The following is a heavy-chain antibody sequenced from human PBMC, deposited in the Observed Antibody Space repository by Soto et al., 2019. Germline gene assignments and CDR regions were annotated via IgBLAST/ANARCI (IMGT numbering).Heavy chain of an antibody. J-gene: IGHJ4*02. Sequence: ASVKVSCKASGYTFTDYYIHWVRQAPGQGLEWMGMIKPSGGSTIYAQGFQGRVSMTRGTSPGTIYMELSSLRSEDTALYYCARGGGSGWYDYWGQGTLVTVSS. CDR2: IKPSGGST. D-gene: IGHD6-19*01. CDR3: ARGGGSGWYDY. V-gene: IGHV1-46*01. CDR1: GYTFTDYY.